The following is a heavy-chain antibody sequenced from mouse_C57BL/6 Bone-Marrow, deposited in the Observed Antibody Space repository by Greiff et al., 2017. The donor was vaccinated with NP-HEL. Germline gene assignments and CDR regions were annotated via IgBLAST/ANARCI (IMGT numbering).Heavy chain of an antibody. J-gene: IGHJ2*01. CDR3: ARGNTIKYYFDY. D-gene: IGHD1-1*01. Sequence: EVQLQESGPGLVKPSQSLSLTCSVTGYSITSGYYWNWIRQFPGNKLEWMGYISYDGSNNYNPSLKNRISITRDTSKNQFFLKLNSVTTEDTATYYCARGNTIKYYFDYWGQGTTLTVSS. V-gene: IGHV3-6*01. CDR2: ISYDGSN. CDR1: GYSITSGYY.